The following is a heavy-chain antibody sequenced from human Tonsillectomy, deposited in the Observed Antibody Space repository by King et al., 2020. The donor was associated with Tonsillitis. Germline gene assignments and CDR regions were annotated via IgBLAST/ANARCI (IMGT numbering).Heavy chain of an antibody. V-gene: IGHV4-34*01. J-gene: IGHJ6*02. D-gene: IGHD2-15*01. CDR2: INPGGST. Sequence: VQLQQWGAGLLKPSETLSLTCAVYGGSFSDYYWSWIRQPPGKGLEWIGEINPGGSTNYNPSLKSRVTVSVDTSENQFSLRLNSVTAADTAVYYWWSLGGCSGGSCYRGYYGMDDWGQGTTVTVSS. CDR1: GGSFSDYY. CDR3: WSLGGCSGGSCYRGYYGMDD.